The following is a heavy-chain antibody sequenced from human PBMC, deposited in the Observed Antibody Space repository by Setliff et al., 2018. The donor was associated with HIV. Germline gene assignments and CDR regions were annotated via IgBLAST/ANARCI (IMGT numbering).Heavy chain of an antibody. D-gene: IGHD7-27*01. J-gene: IGHJ2*01. V-gene: IGHV4-61*09. CDR3: ARDPRERWGSAYWYFDL. CDR2: IYTSGNT. Sequence: PSETLSLTCTVSGGSISSGNSYWSWIRQPAVKGLEWIGHIYTSGNTNYNPSLKSRLTMSVDTSKKQFSLKLRSVTAADTAVYYCARDPRERWGSAYWYFDLWGRGTLVTVSS. CDR1: GGSISSGNSY.